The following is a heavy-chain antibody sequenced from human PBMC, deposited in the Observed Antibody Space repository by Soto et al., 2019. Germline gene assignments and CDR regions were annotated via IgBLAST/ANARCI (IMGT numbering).Heavy chain of an antibody. CDR2: IIPIFGTA. Sequence: SVKVSCKASGGTFSSYAISWVRQAPGQGLEWMGGIIPIFGTANYAQKFQGRVTITADESTSTAYMELSSLRSEDTAVYYCARAAEYCSGGSCYDFYYYYYYGMDVWGQGTTVTVSS. D-gene: IGHD2-15*01. J-gene: IGHJ6*02. CDR3: ARAAEYCSGGSCYDFYYYYYYGMDV. V-gene: IGHV1-69*13. CDR1: GGTFSSYA.